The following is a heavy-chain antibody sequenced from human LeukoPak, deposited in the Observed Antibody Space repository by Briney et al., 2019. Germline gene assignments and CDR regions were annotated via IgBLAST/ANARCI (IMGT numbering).Heavy chain of an antibody. CDR1: GYTFTSYD. D-gene: IGHD6-19*01. CDR2: MNPNNGNT. CDR3: TRGGPVAGTHKYFQH. J-gene: IGHJ1*01. Sequence: ASVKVSCKASGYTFTSYDINWVRQASGQGLEWMGWMNPNNGNTDYAQKFQGRVTLTRNTSISTAYMELSSLRSEDTAVYYCTRGGPVAGTHKYFQHWGQGTLVTVSS. V-gene: IGHV1-8*01.